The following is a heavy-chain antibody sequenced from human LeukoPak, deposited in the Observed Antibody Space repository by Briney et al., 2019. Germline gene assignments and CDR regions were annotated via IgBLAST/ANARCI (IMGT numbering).Heavy chain of an antibody. J-gene: IGHJ4*02. CDR2: LNPNSGAT. D-gene: IGHD2-15*01. Sequence: ASVKVSCKASGYTFTDNYLHWVRQPPGQGLEGMGWLNPNSGATRFAQKFQGRVTMTRDTSISTAYMEVSSLISDDTAVYYCARASYCGGGCYYYFDNWGQGTLLTVSS. V-gene: IGHV1-2*02. CDR3: ARASYCGGGCYYYFDN. CDR1: GYTFTDNY.